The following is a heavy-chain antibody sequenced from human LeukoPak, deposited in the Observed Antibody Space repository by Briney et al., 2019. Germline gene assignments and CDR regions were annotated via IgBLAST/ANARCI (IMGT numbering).Heavy chain of an antibody. CDR2: VSYDGSTR. D-gene: IGHD6-13*01. Sequence: PGGSLRLSCAASGFTFSSYGMHWVRQAPGKGLEWAASVSYDGSTRFYADSVKGRFAISRDNSKNTLYLQMNSLRAEDTAVYYCAKDLMVYRSSWYSFDYWGQGTLVTVSS. V-gene: IGHV3-30*18. CDR3: AKDLMVYRSSWYSFDY. J-gene: IGHJ4*02. CDR1: GFTFSSYG.